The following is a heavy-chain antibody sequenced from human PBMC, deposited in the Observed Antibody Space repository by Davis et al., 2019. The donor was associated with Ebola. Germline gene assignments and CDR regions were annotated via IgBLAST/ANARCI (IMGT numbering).Heavy chain of an antibody. CDR2: IKQDGSEK. CDR3: ARDYIEMATEISYYYGMDV. D-gene: IGHD5-24*01. V-gene: IGHV3-7*01. J-gene: IGHJ6*02. Sequence: GESLKISCAASGFTFSGSAMHWVRQAPGKGLEWVANIKQDGSEKYYVDSVKGRFTISRDNAKNSLYLQMNSLRAEDTAVYYCARDYIEMATEISYYYGMDVWGQGTTVTVSS. CDR1: GFTFSGSA.